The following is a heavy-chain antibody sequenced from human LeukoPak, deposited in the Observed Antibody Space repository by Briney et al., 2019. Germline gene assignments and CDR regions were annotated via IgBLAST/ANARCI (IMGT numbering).Heavy chain of an antibody. D-gene: IGHD3-10*01. V-gene: IGHV4-34*01. J-gene: IGHJ4*02. CDR1: GGSFSGYY. Sequence: SETLSLTCAVYGGSFSGYYWSWIRQPPGKGLEWIGETNHSGSTNYNPSLKSRVTISVDTSKNQFSLKLSSVTAADTAVYYCATRTRGYGSGSYVNDYWGQGTLVTVSS. CDR3: ATRTRGYGSGSYVNDY. CDR2: TNHSGST.